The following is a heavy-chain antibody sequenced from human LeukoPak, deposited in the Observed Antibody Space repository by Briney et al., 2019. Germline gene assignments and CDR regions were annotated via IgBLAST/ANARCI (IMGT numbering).Heavy chain of an antibody. D-gene: IGHD3-3*01. J-gene: IGHJ4*02. Sequence: GASVKVSCKASGGTFSSCAISWVRQAPGQGLEWMGRIIPIFGTANYAQKFQGRVTITTDESTSTAYMELSSLRSEDTAVYYCARDRGGYYDFWSGYLSFDYWGQGTLVTVSS. V-gene: IGHV1-69*05. CDR2: IIPIFGTA. CDR1: GGTFSSCA. CDR3: ARDRGGYYDFWSGYLSFDY.